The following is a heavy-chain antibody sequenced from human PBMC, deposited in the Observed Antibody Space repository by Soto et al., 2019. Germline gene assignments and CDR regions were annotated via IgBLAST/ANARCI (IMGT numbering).Heavy chain of an antibody. CDR3: ARLRDSGYELDYFDY. J-gene: IGHJ4*02. V-gene: IGHV4-39*01. Sequence: SETLFLTCTISGRSISSSSYYWGWIRQPPGKGLEWIGSIYYSGSTYYNPSLKSRVTISVDTSKNQFSLKLSSATAADTAVYYCARLRDSGYELDYFDYWGQGTLVTVSS. D-gene: IGHD5-12*01. CDR1: GRSISSSSYY. CDR2: IYYSGST.